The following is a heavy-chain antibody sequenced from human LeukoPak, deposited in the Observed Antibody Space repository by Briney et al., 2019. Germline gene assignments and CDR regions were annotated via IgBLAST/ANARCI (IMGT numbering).Heavy chain of an antibody. CDR3: ARSPTYYYDSSGSLGAFDI. V-gene: IGHV1-69*05. CDR2: IIPIFGTA. D-gene: IGHD3-22*01. Sequence: SVKVSCKASGGTFSSYAISWVRQAPGQGLEWMGGIIPIFGTANYARKFQGRVTITTDESTSTAYMELSSLRSEDTAVYYCARSPTYYYDSSGSLGAFDIWGQGTMVTVSS. CDR1: GGTFSSYA. J-gene: IGHJ3*02.